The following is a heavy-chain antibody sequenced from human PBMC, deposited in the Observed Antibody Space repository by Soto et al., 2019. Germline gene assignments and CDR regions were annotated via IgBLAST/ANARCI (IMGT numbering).Heavy chain of an antibody. CDR1: GFTFSDYS. CDR2: SSSESITI. Sequence: EVQLVESGGGLVQPGGSLRLSCAASGFTFSDYSMNWVRQAPGKGLEWVSYSSSESITIYYADSVKGRFTSSRDNAKNSLYLQMSSLRNEDTAVYYCAREPAGGYDYADPRESWGQGTLVTVSS. CDR3: AREPAGGYDYADPRES. J-gene: IGHJ4*02. D-gene: IGHD3-22*01. V-gene: IGHV3-48*02.